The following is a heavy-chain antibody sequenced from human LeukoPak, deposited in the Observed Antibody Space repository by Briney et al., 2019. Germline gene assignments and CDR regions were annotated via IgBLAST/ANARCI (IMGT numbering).Heavy chain of an antibody. V-gene: IGHV4-59*01. CDR3: ARSVLGYFHYYYYGMDV. Sequence: PSETLSLTCTVSGGSISSYYWSWIRQPPGKGLEWIGYIYYSGSTNYNPSLKSRVTISVDTSKNQFSLKLSSVTAADTAVYYRARSVLGYFHYYYYGMDVWGQGTTVTVSS. CDR2: IYYSGST. CDR1: GGSISSYY. D-gene: IGHD1-1*01. J-gene: IGHJ6*02.